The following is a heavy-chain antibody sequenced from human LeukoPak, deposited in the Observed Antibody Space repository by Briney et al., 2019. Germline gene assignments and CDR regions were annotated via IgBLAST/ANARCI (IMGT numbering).Heavy chain of an antibody. D-gene: IGHD6-19*01. CDR2: ISYDGSNK. J-gene: IGHJ4*02. CDR3: AKAPVYSSGWSPYFDY. CDR1: GFTFSSYG. Sequence: GGSLRLSCAASGFTFSSYGMHWVRQAPGKGLEWVAVISYDGSNKYYADSVKGRFPISRDNSKNTLYLQMNSLRAGDTAVYYCAKAPVYSSGWSPYFDYWGQGTLVTVSS. V-gene: IGHV3-30*18.